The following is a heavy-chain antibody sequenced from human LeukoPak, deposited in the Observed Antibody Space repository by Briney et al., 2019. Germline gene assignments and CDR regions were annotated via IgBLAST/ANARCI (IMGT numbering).Heavy chain of an antibody. J-gene: IGHJ4*02. CDR2: IIPIFGTA. Sequence: SVKVSCKASGGTFSSYAISWVRQAPGQGHEWMGGIIPIFGTANYAQKFQGRVTITADESTSTAYMELSSLRSEDTAVYYCARDSGIVVDLGSEYYFDYWGQGTLVTVSS. CDR3: ARDSGIVVDLGSEYYFDY. D-gene: IGHD3-22*01. V-gene: IGHV1-69*01. CDR1: GGTFSSYA.